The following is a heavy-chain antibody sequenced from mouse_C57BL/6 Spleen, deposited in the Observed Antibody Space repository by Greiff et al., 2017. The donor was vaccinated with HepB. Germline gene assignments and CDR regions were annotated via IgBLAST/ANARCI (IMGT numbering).Heavy chain of an antibody. CDR2: ISYDGSN. J-gene: IGHJ1*03. CDR3: ARDYDEYFDV. CDR1: GYSITSGYY. V-gene: IGHV3-6*01. D-gene: IGHD2-12*01. Sequence: ESGPGLVKPSQSLSLTCSVTGYSITSGYYWNWIRQFPGNKLEWMGYISYDGSNNYNPSLKNRISITRDTSKNQFFLKLNSVTTEDTATYYCARDYDEYFDVWGTGTTVTVSS.